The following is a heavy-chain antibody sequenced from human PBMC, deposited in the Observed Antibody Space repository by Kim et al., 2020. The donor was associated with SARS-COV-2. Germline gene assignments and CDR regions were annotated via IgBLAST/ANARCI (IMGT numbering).Heavy chain of an antibody. D-gene: IGHD2-2*01. J-gene: IGHJ3*01. V-gene: IGHV5-51*01. CDR2: IYPGDSDT. CDR3: ARRDCSSTSCHPKHEAFD. CDR1: GYSFTSYW. Sequence: ESLKISCKGSGYSFTSYWIGWVRQMPGKGLECMGIIYPGDSDTRYRPSFQGQATISADKTISTAYLQWSSLKASDTAMYYCARRDCSSTSCHPKHEAFD.